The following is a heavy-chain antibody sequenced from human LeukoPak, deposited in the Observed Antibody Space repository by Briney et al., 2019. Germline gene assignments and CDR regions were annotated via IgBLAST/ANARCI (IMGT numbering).Heavy chain of an antibody. V-gene: IGHV3-30-3*01. CDR2: ISYDGSNK. Sequence: GGSLRLSCAASGFTFSSYAMHWVRQAPGKGLEWVAVISYDGSNKYYADSVKGRFTISRDNSKNTLYLQMNSLRAEDTAVYYCARDQDHSGYDYTVDYWGQGTLVTVSS. CDR3: ARDQDHSGYDYTVDY. J-gene: IGHJ4*02. CDR1: GFTFSSYA. D-gene: IGHD5-12*01.